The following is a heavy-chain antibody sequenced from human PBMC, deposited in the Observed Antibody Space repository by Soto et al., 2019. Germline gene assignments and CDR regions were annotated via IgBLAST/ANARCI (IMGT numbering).Heavy chain of an antibody. CDR2: IIPILEAT. J-gene: IGHJ6*02. Sequence: QVQLVQSGAEVRKPGSSVKVSCRASGGTFSDFTVTWVRQAPGQGLEWMGGIIPILEATKYAQTFQDRVTFTADESTSTVFMELSSLRSEHTAVYFCATSYCGNECQPNRAFYYFGWDVWGQGTTVTVSS. CDR3: ATSYCGNECQPNRAFYYFGWDV. CDR1: GGTFSDFT. V-gene: IGHV1-69*01. D-gene: IGHD2-21*01.